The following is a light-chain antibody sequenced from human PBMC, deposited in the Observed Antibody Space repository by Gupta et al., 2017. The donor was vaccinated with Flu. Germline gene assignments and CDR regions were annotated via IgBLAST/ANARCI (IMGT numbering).Light chain of an antibody. CDR2: QES. J-gene: IGLJ2*01. CDR3: RAYARRTVVV. Sequence: GTNASTATCGDNLEYKYVCWYQQHPGKSPELLIYQESKRPSGIPARCSGSKSGNTASLTITGLQAMDEADYYCRAYARRTVVVFGGGTKLTVL. V-gene: IGLV2-11*02. CDR1: CGDNLEYKY.